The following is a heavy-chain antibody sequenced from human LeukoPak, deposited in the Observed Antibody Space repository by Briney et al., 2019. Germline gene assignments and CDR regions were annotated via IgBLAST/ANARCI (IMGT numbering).Heavy chain of an antibody. J-gene: IGHJ4*02. V-gene: IGHV3-48*03. CDR2: ISSSGSTI. CDR1: GFTFSSYE. Sequence: PGGSLRLSCAASGFTFSSYEMNWVRQAPGKGLEWVSYISSSGSTIYYADSVKGRFISSRDNTKNSLYLQMNSLRAEDTAVYYCARLEWLGRRDFDYWGQGTLVTVSS. D-gene: IGHD3-3*01. CDR3: ARLEWLGRRDFDY.